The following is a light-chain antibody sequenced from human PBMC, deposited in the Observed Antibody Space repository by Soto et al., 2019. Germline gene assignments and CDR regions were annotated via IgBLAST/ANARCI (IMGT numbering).Light chain of an antibody. CDR1: QSVSSS. Sequence: EIVMTQSPATLSVSPGERATLSCRASQSVSSSLAWYQQKPGQAPRLLIYGASTRANGVPVRFSGSGSGTEFTLSISSLRSEDLAIYSCQQYRSWPLTFGGGTKVEIK. CDR2: GAS. CDR3: QQYRSWPLT. V-gene: IGKV3-15*01. J-gene: IGKJ4*01.